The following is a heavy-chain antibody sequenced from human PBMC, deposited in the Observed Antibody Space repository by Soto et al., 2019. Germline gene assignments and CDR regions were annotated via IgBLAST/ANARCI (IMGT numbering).Heavy chain of an antibody. Sequence: QVQLVQSGAEVKKPGSSVKVSCKASGGTFSSYAISWVRQAPGQGLEWMGGIIPIFGTANYAQKFQDRVTITADESTSRACMELSGMRSEETAVDFCARASGYCYGFDYGGQRALVTVSS. J-gene: IGHJ4*02. D-gene: IGHD5-18*01. CDR3: ARASGYCYGFDY. V-gene: IGHV1-69*01. CDR1: GGTFSSYA. CDR2: IIPIFGTA.